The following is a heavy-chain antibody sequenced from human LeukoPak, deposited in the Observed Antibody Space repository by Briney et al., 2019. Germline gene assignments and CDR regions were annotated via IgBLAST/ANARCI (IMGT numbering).Heavy chain of an antibody. CDR3: ARGGVGSPTVDY. J-gene: IGHJ4*02. D-gene: IGHD1-26*01. Sequence: PGRSLRLSCAASGFTFSSYAMHWVRQAPGKWLEWVAVISYDGSNKYYSDSVKVRFTISRDNSKNTLYLQMNSLRAEDTAVYYCARGGVGSPTVDYWGQGTLVTLSS. CDR2: ISYDGSNK. V-gene: IGHV3-30-3*01. CDR1: GFTFSSYA.